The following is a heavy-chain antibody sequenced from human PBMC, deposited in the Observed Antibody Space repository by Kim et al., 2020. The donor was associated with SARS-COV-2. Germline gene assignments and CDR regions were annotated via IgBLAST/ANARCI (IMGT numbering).Heavy chain of an antibody. CDR2: ISYDGSYK. D-gene: IGHD3-10*01. CDR1: GFTFSSYA. J-gene: IGHJ5*02. Sequence: GGSLRLSCAASGFTFSSYAMHWVRQAPGKGLEWVAVISYDGSYKYYADSVKGRFTISRDNSKNTLYLQMNSLRAEDTAVYYCARSARGGYGSPVWFDPWGQGTLVTVSS. V-gene: IGHV3-30*04. CDR3: ARSARGGYGSPVWFDP.